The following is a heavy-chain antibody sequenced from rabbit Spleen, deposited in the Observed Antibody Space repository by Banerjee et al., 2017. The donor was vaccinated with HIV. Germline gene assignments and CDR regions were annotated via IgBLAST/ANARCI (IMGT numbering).Heavy chain of an antibody. CDR1: SFSFSDRDV. CDR2: INAATGKP. Sequence: QEQLVESGGGLVKPGASLTLTCKASSFSFSDRDVMCWVRQAPGKGLEWIACINAATGKPVYASWVNGRFTISKISSTTVTLQMTSLTAADTATYFCARSFAGGGWNIDLWGPGTLVTVS. J-gene: IGHJ4*01. D-gene: IGHD4-2*01. CDR3: ARSFAGGGWNIDL. V-gene: IGHV1S45*01.